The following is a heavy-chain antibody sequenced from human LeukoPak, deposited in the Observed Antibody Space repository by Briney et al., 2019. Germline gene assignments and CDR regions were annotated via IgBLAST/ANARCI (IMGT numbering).Heavy chain of an antibody. V-gene: IGHV3-23*01. CDR1: GFTFATSA. D-gene: IGHD1-26*01. Sequence: GGSLRLSCAASGFTFATSAMTWVRQAPGKGLEWVSGISGSGGSTYRADSVKGRFTISRDNSKNILYLQMNGLRVEDTAIYYCAKNLREHDYWGQGTLVTVSS. J-gene: IGHJ4*02. CDR3: AKNLREHDY. CDR2: ISGSGGST.